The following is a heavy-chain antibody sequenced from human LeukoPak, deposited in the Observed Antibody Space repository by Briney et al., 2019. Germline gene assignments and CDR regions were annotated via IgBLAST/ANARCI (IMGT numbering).Heavy chain of an antibody. V-gene: IGHV3-7*05. J-gene: IGHJ6*02. D-gene: IGHD6-13*01. CDR2: IEQDGSEK. CDR3: ARDLLGKARGMDV. Sequence: PGGSLRLSCAASGFTFSSYWMSWVRQAPGKGLEWVANIEQDGSEKYYVDSVKGRFTISRDNAKNSLYLQMNSLRAEDTAVYYCARDLLGKARGMDVWGQGTTVTVSS. CDR1: GFTFSSYW.